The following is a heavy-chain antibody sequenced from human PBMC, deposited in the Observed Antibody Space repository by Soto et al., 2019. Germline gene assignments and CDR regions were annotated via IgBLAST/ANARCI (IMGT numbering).Heavy chain of an antibody. D-gene: IGHD2-15*01. CDR3: AKDFQAATSNWFDP. Sequence: GGSLRLSCADAGFTFSRYWMHWVRQAPGKGLMWVSRISRDGSRITYTDSVKGRFTISRDNAKNTLYLQMNSLRAEDTAVYYCAKDFQAATSNWFDPWGQGTLVTVSS. CDR1: GFTFSRYW. V-gene: IGHV3-74*01. J-gene: IGHJ5*02. CDR2: ISRDGSRI.